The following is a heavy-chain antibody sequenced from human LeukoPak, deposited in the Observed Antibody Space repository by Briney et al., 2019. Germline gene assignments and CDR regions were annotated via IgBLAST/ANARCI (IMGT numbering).Heavy chain of an antibody. D-gene: IGHD2-2*03. V-gene: IGHV1-3*01. Sequence: ASVKVSCKASGYTFTSYDINWVRQATGQGLEWMGWINAGNGNTKYSQKFQGRVTITRDTSASTAYMELRSLRSDDTAVYYCARDGYRLSGYFYYMDVWGKGTTVTVSS. J-gene: IGHJ6*03. CDR2: INAGNGNT. CDR3: ARDGYRLSGYFYYMDV. CDR1: GYTFTSYD.